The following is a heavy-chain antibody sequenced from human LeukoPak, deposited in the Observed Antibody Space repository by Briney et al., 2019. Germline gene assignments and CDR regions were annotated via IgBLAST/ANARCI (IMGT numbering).Heavy chain of an antibody. CDR1: GYTFTSYH. CDR3: ARQTVNRFDP. J-gene: IGHJ5*02. Sequence: VASVKVSRKASGYTFTSYHIHWVRQAPGQGLERMGIINPSGGGTRYAQKFQGRVTMTRDTSTSTFYMELSSLRSEDTAVYYCARQTVNRFDPWGQGTLVTVSS. V-gene: IGHV1-46*01. CDR2: INPSGGGT.